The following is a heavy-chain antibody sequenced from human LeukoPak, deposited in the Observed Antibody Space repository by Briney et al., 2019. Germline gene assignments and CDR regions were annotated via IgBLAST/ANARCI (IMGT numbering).Heavy chain of an antibody. Sequence: GGSLRLSCAASGFTFSSYDMHWVRHATGKGLEWVSAIGTAGDTYYPGSVKGRFTISRENAKNSLYLQMNSLRAGDTAVYYCAREDRGSGAFDIWGQGTMVTVSS. CDR3: AREDRGSGAFDI. CDR1: GFTFSSYD. J-gene: IGHJ3*02. D-gene: IGHD3-10*01. CDR2: IGTAGDT. V-gene: IGHV3-13*01.